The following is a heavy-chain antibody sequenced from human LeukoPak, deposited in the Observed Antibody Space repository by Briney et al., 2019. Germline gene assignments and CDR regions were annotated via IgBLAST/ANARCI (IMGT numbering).Heavy chain of an antibody. CDR2: IYSGGST. J-gene: IGHJ6*03. Sequence: GGSLRLSCAASGFTVSSNYMTWVRQAPGKGLEGVSGIYSGGSTYYADSVKGRFTISRDNSKTTLYLQMNSLRAEDTAVYYCARVRGDTAVVTGDYYYYMDVWGKGTTVTVSS. CDR1: GFTVSSNY. CDR3: ARVRGDTAVVTGDYYYYMDV. V-gene: IGHV3-53*01. D-gene: IGHD5-18*01.